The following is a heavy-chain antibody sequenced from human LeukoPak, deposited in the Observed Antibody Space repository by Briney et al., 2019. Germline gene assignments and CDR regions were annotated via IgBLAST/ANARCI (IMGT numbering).Heavy chain of an antibody. CDR1: GFTFSSYA. CDR3: AKNNVVVVVAATPYWFDP. V-gene: IGHV3-23*01. D-gene: IGHD2-15*01. Sequence: GGSLRLSCAASGFTFSSYAMSWVRQAPGKGLEWVSAISGSGGSTYYADSVKGRFTISGDNSKNTLYLQMNSLRAEDTAVYYCAKNNVVVVVAATPYWFDPWGQGTLVTVSS. CDR2: ISGSGGST. J-gene: IGHJ5*02.